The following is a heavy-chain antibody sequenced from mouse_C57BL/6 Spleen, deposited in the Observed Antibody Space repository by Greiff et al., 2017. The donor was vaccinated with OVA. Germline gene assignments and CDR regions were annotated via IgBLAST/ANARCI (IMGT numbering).Heavy chain of an antibody. J-gene: IGHJ3*01. Sequence: QVQLQQSGPELVKPGASVKLSCKASGYTFTSYDINWVKQRPGQGLEWIGWIYPRAGSTKYNEKFKGKATLTVDTSSSTAYMELHSLTSEDSAVYFCARETGTGFAYWGQGTLVTVSA. V-gene: IGHV1-85*01. CDR2: IYPRAGST. CDR1: GYTFTSYD. D-gene: IGHD4-1*01. CDR3: ARETGTGFAY.